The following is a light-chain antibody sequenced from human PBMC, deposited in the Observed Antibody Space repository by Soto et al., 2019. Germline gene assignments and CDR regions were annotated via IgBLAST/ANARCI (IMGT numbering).Light chain of an antibody. CDR2: GAS. CDR3: QQYNDWPPKFT. V-gene: IGKV3-15*01. CDR1: QSVSSN. Sequence: EIVMTQSPAALSVSPGEGATLSCRASQSVSSNLAWYQQKPGQAPRLLIYGASTRATAIPARFSGSGSGTEFTLTISGLQSEDFAVYYCQQYNDWPPKFTFGQGTRLEIK. J-gene: IGKJ2*01.